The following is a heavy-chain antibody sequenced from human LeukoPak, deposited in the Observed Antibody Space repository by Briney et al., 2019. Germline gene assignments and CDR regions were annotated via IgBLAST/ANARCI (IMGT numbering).Heavy chain of an antibody. CDR3: ASGGWRGDD. D-gene: IGHD6-19*01. CDR2: IKQDGSEK. V-gene: IGHV3-7*01. J-gene: IGHJ4*02. CDR1: GFTFSSYW. Sequence: PGGSLRLSCAASGFTFSSYWVSWVRQAPGKGLQWVANIKQDGSEKYYVDSVKGRFTISRDNAKNSLYLQMNSLRAEATAVYYCASGGWRGDDRGQGTLVTVSS.